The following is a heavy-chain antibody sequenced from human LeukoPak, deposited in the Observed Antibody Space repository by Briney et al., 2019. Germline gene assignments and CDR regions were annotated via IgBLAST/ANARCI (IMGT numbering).Heavy chain of an antibody. CDR3: ASGIGYYDSSGYYKLD. D-gene: IGHD3-22*01. J-gene: IGHJ3*01. CDR1: EFTVSSNY. CDR2: IYSGGST. Sequence: GGSLRLSCAASEFTVSSNYMSWVRQAPGKGLEWVSVIYSGGSTYYADSVKGRFTISRHNSKNTLYLQMNGLRAEDTAVYYCASGIGYYDSSGYYKLDWGQGTMVTVSS. V-gene: IGHV3-53*04.